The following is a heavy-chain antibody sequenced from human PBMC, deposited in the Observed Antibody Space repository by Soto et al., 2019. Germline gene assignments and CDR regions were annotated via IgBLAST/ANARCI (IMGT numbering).Heavy chain of an antibody. J-gene: IGHJ6*02. D-gene: IGHD3-22*01. CDR1: GFTFSSYA. CDR2: ISGSGGST. V-gene: IGHV3-23*01. Sequence: VGSLRLSCAASGFTFSSYAMSWVRQAPGKGLEWVSAISGSGGSTYYADSVKGRFTISRDNSKNTLYLQMNSLRAEDTAVYYCAKEFHDSSGYPKYYYYYGMDVWGQGTTVTVSS. CDR3: AKEFHDSSGYPKYYYYYGMDV.